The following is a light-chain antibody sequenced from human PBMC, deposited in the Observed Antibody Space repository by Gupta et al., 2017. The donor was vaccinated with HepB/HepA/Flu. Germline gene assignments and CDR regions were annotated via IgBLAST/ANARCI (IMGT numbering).Light chain of an antibody. CDR2: AAS. V-gene: IGKV1-39*01. J-gene: IGKJ1*01. Sequence: DIQMTQSPSSLSASVGDRVTITRRASQSIATYLNWYQQKPGKAPKLLIYAASSLQRGVPSRFSGSGSGTDFTLTISSLQPEDFATYYCQQSYSTPQTFGQGTKVEIK. CDR1: QSIATY. CDR3: QQSYSTPQT.